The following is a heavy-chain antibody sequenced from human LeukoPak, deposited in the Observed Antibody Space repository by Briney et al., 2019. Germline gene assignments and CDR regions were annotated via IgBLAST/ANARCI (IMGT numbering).Heavy chain of an antibody. CDR1: GFTFSSYG. Sequence: GGSLRLSCAASGFTFSSYGMHWVRQAPGKGLEWVAFIRYNGNEKFYAESVKGRFTISRDNSKNTLYLQVNSLRDEDTAVYYCANDGAYYDSSTDAFDIWGQGTMVTVSS. CDR3: ANDGAYYDSSTDAFDI. D-gene: IGHD3-22*01. CDR2: IRYNGNEK. V-gene: IGHV3-30*02. J-gene: IGHJ3*02.